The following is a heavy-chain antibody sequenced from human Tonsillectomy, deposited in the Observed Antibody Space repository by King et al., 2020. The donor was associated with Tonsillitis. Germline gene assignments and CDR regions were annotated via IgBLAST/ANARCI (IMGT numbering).Heavy chain of an antibody. J-gene: IGHJ4*02. D-gene: IGHD1-7*01. CDR2: IYPGDPDP. CDR3: ARQTGSTSRNLDL. V-gene: IGHV5-51*01. Sequence: VQLVESGAEMKKPGESLKISCKGSGYTFTSHWIGWVRQLPGKGLEWMGFIYPGDPDPRYSPSFRGQVTISADKSISTAYLQWSSLKTSDTAMYYCARQTGSTSRNLDLWGQGTLVTVSS. CDR1: GYTFTSHW.